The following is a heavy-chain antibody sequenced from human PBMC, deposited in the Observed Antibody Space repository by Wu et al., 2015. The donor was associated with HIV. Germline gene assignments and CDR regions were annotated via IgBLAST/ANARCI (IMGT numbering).Heavy chain of an antibody. D-gene: IGHD1-26*01. V-gene: IGHV1-18*01. CDR3: GSGSIVGATDFDY. J-gene: IGHJ4*02. CDR1: GYSFITYG. Sequence: QVQLVQSGAEVKKPGASMKVSCKSSGYSFITYGITWVRQAPGLGFEWMGWISGSNGNTNYAQKFEGRVTMTADTSTSTAFLEVRGLRSDDTAVYYCGSGSIVGATDFDYWGQGTLVTVSS. CDR2: ISGSNGNT.